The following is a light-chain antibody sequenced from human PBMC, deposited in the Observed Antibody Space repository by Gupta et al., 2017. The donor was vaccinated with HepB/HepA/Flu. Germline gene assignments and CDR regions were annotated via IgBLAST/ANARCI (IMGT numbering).Light chain of an antibody. CDR3: CSYTDTSSFWV. J-gene: IGLJ3*02. CDR1: TSDVGTYNH. Sequence: QSALTQSASVSGSPGQSIPLSCTGTTSDVGTYNHVYWYRQHPGTVPKVIIYEVNKRPSGVSNRFSGSKSGNTASLTISGLQAEDEADYYCCSYTDTSSFWVFGGGTKLNVL. V-gene: IGLV2-23*02. CDR2: EVN.